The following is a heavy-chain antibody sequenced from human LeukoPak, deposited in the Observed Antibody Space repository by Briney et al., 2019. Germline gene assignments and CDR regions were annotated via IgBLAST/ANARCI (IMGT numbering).Heavy chain of an antibody. D-gene: IGHD5-12*01. CDR2: ISYSGNNY. CDR1: GFTFSHYA. J-gene: IGHJ4*02. Sequence: PGGSLRLSCAASGFTFSHYAMHWLRQAPGEGLQWVAFISYSGNNYYYADSVKGRIIIFRDDSKNTLYVEMNSLRLDDTAIYYCARGPPTSRSGAHFDYWGQGSLVTVSP. V-gene: IGHV3-30*03. CDR3: ARGPPTSRSGAHFDY.